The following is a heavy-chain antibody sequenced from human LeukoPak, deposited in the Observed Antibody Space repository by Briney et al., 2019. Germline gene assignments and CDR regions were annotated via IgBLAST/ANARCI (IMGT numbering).Heavy chain of an antibody. CDR3: AKGSSLCY. D-gene: IGHD6-19*01. Sequence: GRSLRLSCAASGFTFSSYGMHWVRQAPGKGLEWVAVISYDGSNKYYADSVKGRFTISRDNSKNTLYLQMNSLGAEDTAVYYCAKGSSLCYWGQGTLVTVSS. V-gene: IGHV3-30*18. CDR1: GFTFSSYG. J-gene: IGHJ4*02. CDR2: ISYDGSNK.